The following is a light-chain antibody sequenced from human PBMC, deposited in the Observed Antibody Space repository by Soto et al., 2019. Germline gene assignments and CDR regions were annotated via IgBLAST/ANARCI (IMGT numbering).Light chain of an antibody. J-gene: IGLJ1*01. CDR1: SSDVGGYNY. Sequence: QSVLTQPASVSGSPGQSITISCTGTSSDVGGYNYVSWSQHHPGKAPKLMIYEVSHRPSGVSSRFSGSKSGNTASLTISGLQAEDEADYYCSSYTTTNTYVFGTGTKVTVL. CDR3: SSYTTTNTYV. CDR2: EVS. V-gene: IGLV2-14*01.